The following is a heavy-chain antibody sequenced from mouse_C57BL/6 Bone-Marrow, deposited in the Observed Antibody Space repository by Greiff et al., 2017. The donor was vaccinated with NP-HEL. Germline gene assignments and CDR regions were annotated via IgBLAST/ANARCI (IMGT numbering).Heavy chain of an antibody. D-gene: IGHD6-1*01. CDR1: GFTFTDYY. CDR3: ARPLWGYYAMDY. CDR2: IRNKANGYTT. J-gene: IGHJ4*01. V-gene: IGHV7-3*01. Sequence: DVKLVESGGGLVQPGGSLSLSCAASGFTFTDYYMSWVRQPPGKALEWLGFIRNKANGYTTEYSASVKGRFTISRDNSQSILYLQMNALRAEDSATYYCARPLWGYYAMDYWGQGTSVTVSS.